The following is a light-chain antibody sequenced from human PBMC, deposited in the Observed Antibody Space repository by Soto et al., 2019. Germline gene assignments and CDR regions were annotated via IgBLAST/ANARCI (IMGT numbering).Light chain of an antibody. CDR3: QQYGSSPPLT. J-gene: IGKJ4*01. CDR2: GAS. V-gene: IGKV3-20*01. CDR1: QSVSSSY. Sequence: EIVLTQSPDTLSLSPGERDTLSCRASQSVSSSYLAWYQQKVGQAPRLLIYGASSRATGIPARFSGSGSETDFTLTISRLEPEDFAVYYCQQYGSSPPLTFGGGTKVEIK.